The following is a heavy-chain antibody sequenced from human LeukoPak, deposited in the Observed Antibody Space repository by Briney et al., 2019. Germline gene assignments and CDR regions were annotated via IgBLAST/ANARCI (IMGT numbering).Heavy chain of an antibody. V-gene: IGHV3-21*01. CDR2: ISSSSSYT. J-gene: IGHJ4*02. D-gene: IGHD2-2*01. CDR3: AGGPPLGYCTSTSCPSGY. Sequence: GGSLRLSCVASGFTFNIYSMNWVRQAPEKGLEWVSSISSSSSYTYYADSVKGRFTISRDNAKNSLYLQMNSLRAEDTALYYCAGGPPLGYCTSTSCPSGYWGQGTLVTVSS. CDR1: GFTFNIYS.